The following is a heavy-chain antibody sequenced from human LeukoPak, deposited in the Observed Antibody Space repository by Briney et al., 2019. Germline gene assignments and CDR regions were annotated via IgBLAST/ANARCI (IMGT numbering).Heavy chain of an antibody. D-gene: IGHD4-17*01. CDR1: GFTVSSNH. J-gene: IGHJ4*02. V-gene: IGHV3-66*01. CDR3: SREASGDYFED. Sequence: PGGSLRLSCAASGFTVSSNHMICVRQAPGKGLEWVSVLYSGGSTYYADCGKGRFTISRDNSKNTVYLQMNSLRAADTAVYYCSREASGDYFEDWGQGTLVTVSS. CDR2: LYSGGST.